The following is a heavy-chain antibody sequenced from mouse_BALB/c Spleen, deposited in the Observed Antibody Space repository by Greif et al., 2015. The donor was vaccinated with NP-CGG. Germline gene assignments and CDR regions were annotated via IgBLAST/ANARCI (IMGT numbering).Heavy chain of an antibody. CDR2: INPGSGGT. Sequence: VQLQESGAELVRPGTSVKVSCKASGYAFTNYLIEWVKQRPGQGLEWIGVINPGSGGTNYNEKFKGKATLTADKSSSTAYMQLSSLTSDDSAVYFFARTTLTRPSYFDYWGQGPTLTVSS. J-gene: IGHJ2*01. D-gene: IGHD1-3*01. CDR3: ARTTLTRPSYFDY. CDR1: GYAFTNYL. V-gene: IGHV1-54*01.